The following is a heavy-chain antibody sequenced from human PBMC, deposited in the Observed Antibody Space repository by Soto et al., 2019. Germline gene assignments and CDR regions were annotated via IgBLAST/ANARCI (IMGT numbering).Heavy chain of an antibody. D-gene: IGHD6-13*01. Sequence: EVQLVESGGGLVTPGGSLRLSCTGTGFSFSPAWMNWVRQAPGKGLEWVGRMKSYRGGETTDYAATVQSRCTISRDDAKNTVYLQMNGLTFEGTALKSCIWQQDVYYGKAVWGQGTTVTVSS. CDR1: GFSFSPAW. CDR2: MKSYRGGETT. J-gene: IGHJ6*02. CDR3: IWQQDVYYGKAV. V-gene: IGHV3-15*07.